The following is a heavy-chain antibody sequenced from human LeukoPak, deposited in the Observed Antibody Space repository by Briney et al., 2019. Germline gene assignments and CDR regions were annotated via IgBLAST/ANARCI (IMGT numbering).Heavy chain of an antibody. D-gene: IGHD6-19*01. CDR1: GCIFSNDA. CDR2: ISGSGGTT. Sequence: GGSLRLSCAASGCIFSNDAMSWVRQAPGKGLEWVSAISGSGGTTFYADSVKGRFTISRDNSKNTLYLQMNRLRAEDTAVYYCAKDQGDYSSGWSIFDYWGQGSLVTVSS. V-gene: IGHV3-23*01. J-gene: IGHJ4*02. CDR3: AKDQGDYSSGWSIFDY.